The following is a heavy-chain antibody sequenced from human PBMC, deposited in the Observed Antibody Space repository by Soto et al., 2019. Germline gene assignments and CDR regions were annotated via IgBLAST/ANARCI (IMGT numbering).Heavy chain of an antibody. CDR2: IHNSGST. D-gene: IGHD3-10*01. V-gene: IGHV4-30-4*01. Sequence: QEQLQESGPGLVKPSQTLSLTCTVSGGSMNSHDYYWSWIRQPPGKGLEWIGYIHNSGSTYYNPSLKSRLTITSDTSKNQFSLRLSSATAADTALYYCARGEVRGPFDIWGQGTMVTGSS. CDR3: ARGEVRGPFDI. CDR1: GGSMNSHDYY. J-gene: IGHJ3*02.